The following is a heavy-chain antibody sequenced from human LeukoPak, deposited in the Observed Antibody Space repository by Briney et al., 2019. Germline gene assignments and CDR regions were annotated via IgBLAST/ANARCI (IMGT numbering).Heavy chain of an antibody. CDR3: ARVPNLGSSGWYYYYYMDV. CDR1: GYTFTSYG. D-gene: IGHD6-19*01. CDR2: ISAYNGNT. V-gene: IGHV1-18*01. Sequence: ASVKVSCKASGYTFTSYGISWVRQAPGQGLEWMGWISAYNGNTNYAQKLQGRVTMTTDTSTSTAYMELRSLRSDDTAVYYCARVPNLGSSGWYYYYYMDVWGKGTTVTISS. J-gene: IGHJ6*03.